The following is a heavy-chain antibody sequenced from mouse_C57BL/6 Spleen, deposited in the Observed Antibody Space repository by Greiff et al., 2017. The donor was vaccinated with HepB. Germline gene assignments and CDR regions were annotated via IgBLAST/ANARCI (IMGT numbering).Heavy chain of an antibody. CDR3: ARDGITTVVAHYFDY. D-gene: IGHD1-1*01. Sequence: QVQLKESGAELARPGASVKLSCKASGYTFTSYGISWVKQRTGQGLEWIGEIYPRSGNTYYNEKFKGKATLTADKSSSTAYMELRSLTSEDSAVYFCARDGITTVVAHYFDYWGQGTTLTVSS. V-gene: IGHV1-81*01. CDR2: IYPRSGNT. CDR1: GYTFTSYG. J-gene: IGHJ2*01.